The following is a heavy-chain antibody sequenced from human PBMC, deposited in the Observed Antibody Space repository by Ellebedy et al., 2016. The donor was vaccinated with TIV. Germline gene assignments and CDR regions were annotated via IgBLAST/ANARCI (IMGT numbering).Heavy chain of an antibody. CDR3: AKDQLRYSNSRMGVRLDV. Sequence: GESLKISCVASGFNFSTYSMNWVRQAPGRGLEWVSSISSSSSYIHYADSIKGRFTISRDNAKNSVYLEMNSLRADDTATYHCAKDQLRYSNSRMGVRLDVWGKGTTVTVSS. D-gene: IGHD5-12*01. CDR1: GFNFSTYS. V-gene: IGHV3-21*01. CDR2: ISSSSSYI. J-gene: IGHJ6*03.